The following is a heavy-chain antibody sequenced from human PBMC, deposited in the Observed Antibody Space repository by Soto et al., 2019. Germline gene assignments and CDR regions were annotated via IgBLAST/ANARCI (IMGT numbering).Heavy chain of an antibody. CDR3: TRQIYDSDTGHNFQYHFDP. CDR1: GYSFAGYW. CDR2: IDPSDSQT. J-gene: IGHJ5*02. V-gene: IGHV5-10-1*01. Sequence: ESLKISCKGSGYSFAGYWITWVRQKPGKGLEWMGRIDPSDSQTYYSPSFRGHVTISATKSITTVFLQRSSLRASDTATYYWTRQIYDSDTGHNFQYHFDPWGPGPPVTVSS. D-gene: IGHD2-2*01.